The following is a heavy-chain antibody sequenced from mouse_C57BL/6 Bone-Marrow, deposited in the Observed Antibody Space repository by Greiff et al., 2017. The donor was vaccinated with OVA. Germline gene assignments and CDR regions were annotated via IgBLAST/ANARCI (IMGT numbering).Heavy chain of an antibody. CDR3: ARRDGSAWFAY. Sequence: DVMLVESGGGLVKPGGSLKLSCAASGFTFSDYGMHWVRQAPEKGLEWVAYISSGSSTIYYADTVKGRFTISRDNAKNTLFLQMTSLRSEDTAMYYCARRDGSAWFAYWGQGTLVTVSA. V-gene: IGHV5-17*01. CDR2: ISSGSSTI. CDR1: GFTFSDYG. J-gene: IGHJ3*01. D-gene: IGHD2-3*01.